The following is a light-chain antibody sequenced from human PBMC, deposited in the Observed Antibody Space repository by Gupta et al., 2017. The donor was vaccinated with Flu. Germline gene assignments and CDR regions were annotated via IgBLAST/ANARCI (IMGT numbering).Light chain of an antibody. CDR1: SLRKYY. J-gene: IGLJ3*02. V-gene: IGLV3-19*01. Sequence: SSELTQDPAVSVALGQTVRITCQGDSLRKYYVSWYQQKPGEAPMVVMYGKNKRPSGIPERFSGSTSGDTASLITTGAQAEDEADYYCDSRDSSGKHLLFGGGTKVTVL. CDR2: GKN. CDR3: DSRDSSGKHLL.